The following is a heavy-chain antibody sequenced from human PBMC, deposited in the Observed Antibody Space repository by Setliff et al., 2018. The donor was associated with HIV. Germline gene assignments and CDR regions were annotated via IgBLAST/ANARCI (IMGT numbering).Heavy chain of an antibody. D-gene: IGHD4-17*01. CDR3: ARGQIIVARSSSTVTAIDY. CDR1: GYTFINYG. Sequence: ASVKVSCKASGYTFINYGVTWVRQTPGQGLEWMGWISGYNGNTNYAQKFQGRVTMTTDTSTNTAYMELRSLRSDDTAVYYCARGQIIVARSSSTVTAIDYWGQGTQVTVSS. J-gene: IGHJ4*02. V-gene: IGHV1-18*01. CDR2: ISGYNGNT.